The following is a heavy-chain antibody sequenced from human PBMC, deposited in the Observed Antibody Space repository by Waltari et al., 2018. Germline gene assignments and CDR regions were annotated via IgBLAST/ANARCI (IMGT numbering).Heavy chain of an antibody. D-gene: IGHD2-2*03. V-gene: IGHV4-38-2*01. CDR2: IYHDGTT. J-gene: IGHJ4*02. CDR1: GYFLNPGFY. CDR3: ARQVLGYCTSAACRRLES. Sequence: QVQLQESGPGLLQPSETLSLTCGVSGYFLNPGFYWGWIRQSLGKGLEWIATIYHDGTTFDNQSLKSRVTISMEPSKTQFSLSLKSGTATDTAVYYCARQVLGYCTSAACRRLESWGQGTPVTVSA.